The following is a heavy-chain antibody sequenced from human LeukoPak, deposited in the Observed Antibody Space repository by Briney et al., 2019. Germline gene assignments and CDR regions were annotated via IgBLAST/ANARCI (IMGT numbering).Heavy chain of an antibody. J-gene: IGHJ4*02. CDR2: IYYSGST. Sequence: SETLSVTCTVSGGSISSYYWNWVRQSPGKGLEWIGYIYYSGSTNYNSSLGTPLTKSVDTSRNDCSRKVSAVTAGDTVVYYCAGDENTAMEGHFFESWGQGNLVTVSS. CDR1: GGSISSYY. D-gene: IGHD5-18*01. CDR3: AGDENTAMEGHFFES. V-gene: IGHV4-59*12.